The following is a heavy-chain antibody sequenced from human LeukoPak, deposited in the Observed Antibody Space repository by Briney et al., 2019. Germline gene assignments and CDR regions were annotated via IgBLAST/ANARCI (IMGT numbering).Heavy chain of an antibody. J-gene: IGHJ4*02. CDR1: GFTFSGYA. V-gene: IGHV3-7*05. D-gene: IGHD1-14*01. CDR2: IKQDGSEK. Sequence: GGSLRLSCSASGFTFSGYAIPWVRQAPGKGPEWVASIKQDGSEKYYVESVKGRFIISRDNAKMSLSLQMNSLRAEDTAVYYCAAGNQFDYWGQGTLATVSS. CDR3: AAGNQFDY.